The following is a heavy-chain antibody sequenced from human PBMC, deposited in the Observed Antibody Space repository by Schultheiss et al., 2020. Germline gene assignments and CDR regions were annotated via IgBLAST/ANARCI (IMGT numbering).Heavy chain of an antibody. CDR3: ARGAQLEADHIVLDY. J-gene: IGHJ4*02. CDR2: IWYDGSNK. CDR1: GFTFSSYG. Sequence: GESLKISCAASGFTFSSYGMHWVRQAPGKGLEWVAVIWYDGSNKYYADSVKGRFTISRDNSKNTLYLQMNSLRAEDTAVYYCARGAQLEADHIVLDYWGQGTLVTVSS. D-gene: IGHD1-1*01. V-gene: IGHV3-33*01.